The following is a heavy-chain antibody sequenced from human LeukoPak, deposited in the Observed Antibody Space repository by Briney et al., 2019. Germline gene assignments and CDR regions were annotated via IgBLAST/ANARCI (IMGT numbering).Heavy chain of an antibody. CDR2: INPSGGST. CDR3: ASTYSSGFDAFDI. D-gene: IGHD6-19*01. J-gene: IGHJ3*02. CDR1: GYTFTSYY. V-gene: IGHV1-46*01. Sequence: ASVKVSCKASGYTFTSYYMHWVRQAPGQGLEWMGIINPSGGSTSYAQKFQGRVTMTRDMSTSTVYMELSRLRSDDTAVYYCASTYSSGFDAFDIWGQGTMVTVSS.